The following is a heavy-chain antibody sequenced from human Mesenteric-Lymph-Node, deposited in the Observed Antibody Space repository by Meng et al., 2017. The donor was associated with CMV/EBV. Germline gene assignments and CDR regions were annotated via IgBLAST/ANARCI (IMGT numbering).Heavy chain of an antibody. CDR2: IGTPGDT. J-gene: IGHJ2*01. V-gene: IGHV3-13*01. D-gene: IGHD6-19*01. CDR1: GFTFSTNA. CDR3: ARESHSGAWNNWYFDI. Sequence: GGSLRLSCAASGFTFSTNAMSWVRQPIGQGLEWVSAIGTPGDTYYSDSVKGRFTISRDNAKNSLYLQMESLRAGDTTVYYCARESHSGAWNNWYFDIWGRGTLVTVSS.